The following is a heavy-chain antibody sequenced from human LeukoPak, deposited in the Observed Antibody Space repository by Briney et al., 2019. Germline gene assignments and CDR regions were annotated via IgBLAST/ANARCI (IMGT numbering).Heavy chain of an antibody. Sequence: GGSLRLSCVVSEFTFSSYAMSWVRQAPGRGLEWVSSGSGGSTYYADSVKGRFTISRDNSKNTLYLQMNSLRAEDTAVYYCAKEGDFYDILTDYWGQGTLVTVSS. J-gene: IGHJ4*02. CDR1: EFTFSSYA. V-gene: IGHV3-23*01. CDR2: SGSGGST. CDR3: AKEGDFYDILTDY. D-gene: IGHD3-9*01.